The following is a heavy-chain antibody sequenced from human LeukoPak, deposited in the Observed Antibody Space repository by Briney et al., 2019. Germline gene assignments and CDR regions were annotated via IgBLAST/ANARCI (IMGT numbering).Heavy chain of an antibody. D-gene: IGHD3-22*01. Sequence: ASVKVSCKASGYDFTKYAVQWVRQAPGQRLEWMGWIDAGNGRTKYSQDFQGRVTMTRDTSTSTVYMELSSLRSEDTAVYYCARGRNYYDSSGYYYEGDAFDIWGQGTMVTVSS. CDR2: IDAGNGRT. CDR1: GYDFTKYA. J-gene: IGHJ3*02. CDR3: ARGRNYYDSSGYYYEGDAFDI. V-gene: IGHV1-3*03.